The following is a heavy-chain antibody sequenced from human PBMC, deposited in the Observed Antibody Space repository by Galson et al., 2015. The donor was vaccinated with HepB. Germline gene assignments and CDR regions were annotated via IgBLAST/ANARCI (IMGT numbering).Heavy chain of an antibody. CDR2: IKHTGSEK. J-gene: IGHJ6*02. CDR1: GFTFSNYW. CDR3: ARDGGLRAGAGGTFYYGMDV. Sequence: SLRLSCAASGFTFSNYWMNWVRQAPGKGLEWVANIKHTGSEKHYVDSVKGRFTISRDYSKNTLDLQMNSLRLEDTAVYYCARDGGLRAGAGGTFYYGMDVWGQGTTVTVSS. V-gene: IGHV3-7*01. D-gene: IGHD3-16*01.